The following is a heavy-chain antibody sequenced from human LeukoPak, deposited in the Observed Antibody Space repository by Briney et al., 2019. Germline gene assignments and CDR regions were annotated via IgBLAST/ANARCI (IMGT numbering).Heavy chain of an antibody. Sequence: ASVKVSCKASGYTFTSYAIIWVRQAPRKELEWMGWISANNGNANYAQKLQGRVTMTTDTSTSTAYMELRTLTSDDTAVYYCARQIVGATNWFDPWGQGTLVTVSS. CDR3: ARQIVGATNWFDP. CDR2: ISANNGNA. V-gene: IGHV1-18*01. CDR1: GYTFTSYA. J-gene: IGHJ5*02. D-gene: IGHD1-26*01.